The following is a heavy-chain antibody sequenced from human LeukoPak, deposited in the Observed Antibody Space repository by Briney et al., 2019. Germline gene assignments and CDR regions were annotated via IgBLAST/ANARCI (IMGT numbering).Heavy chain of an antibody. CDR1: GYTFTGYY. Sequence: GASVKVSCEASGYTFTGYYMHWVRQAPGQGLEWMGWINPNSAGTNYAQKFQGRVTMTRDTSISTAYMELSRLRSDDTAVYYCAREGDYDFWSGYLYYMDVWGKGTTVTVSS. V-gene: IGHV1-2*02. J-gene: IGHJ6*03. CDR2: INPNSAGT. D-gene: IGHD3-3*01. CDR3: AREGDYDFWSGYLYYMDV.